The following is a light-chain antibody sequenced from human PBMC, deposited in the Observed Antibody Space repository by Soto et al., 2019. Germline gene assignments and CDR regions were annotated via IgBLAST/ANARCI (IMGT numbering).Light chain of an antibody. CDR3: AAWDASLNGYV. J-gene: IGLJ1*01. CDR1: SSNIGSKT. CDR2: NSY. V-gene: IGLV1-44*01. Sequence: QCLLNHPPSSSGTPGQMVTISCSGSSSNIGSKTVNWYQQLPGTVPKLLIYNSYQRPSGVPDRFSGSKSGTSASLAISGLQPEDEADYYCAAWDASLNGYVFGTGTKVTVL.